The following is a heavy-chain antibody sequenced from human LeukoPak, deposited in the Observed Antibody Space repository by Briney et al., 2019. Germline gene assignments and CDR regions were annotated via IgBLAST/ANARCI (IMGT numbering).Heavy chain of an antibody. CDR3: VRDLGVDTSMIFFDY. CDR1: GYTFTSFG. CDR2: ISAYNGNT. D-gene: IGHD5-18*01. J-gene: IGHJ4*02. Sequence: ASVKVSCKASGYTFTSFGISWVRQAPGQGLEWMGWISAYNGNTKSAQKFQGRVTMTTDTSTNTAHMELRSLRSDDTAVFYCVRDLGVDTSMIFFDYWGQGTLVTVSS. V-gene: IGHV1-18*01.